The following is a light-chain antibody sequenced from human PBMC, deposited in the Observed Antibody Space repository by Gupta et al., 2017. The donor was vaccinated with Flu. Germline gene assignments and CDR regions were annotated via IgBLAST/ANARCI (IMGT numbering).Light chain of an antibody. CDR3: SSYTTSNTLV. V-gene: IGLV2-14*01. J-gene: IGLJ2*01. Sequence: QSALTQPASVSGSPGQSITISCSGTNSDIGSSNYVSWYQQTSGKAPKLILYEVKYRPSGISGRFSGSKSGKTASLTISGIQPDDEADYFCSSYTTSNTLVFGAGTTLTVL. CDR2: EVK. CDR1: NSDIGSSNY.